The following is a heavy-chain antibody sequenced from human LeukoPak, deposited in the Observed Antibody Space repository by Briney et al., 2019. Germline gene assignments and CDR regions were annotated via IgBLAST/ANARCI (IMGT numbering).Heavy chain of an antibody. CDR3: AKDHRTGTTPPASY. Sequence: GRSLRLSCAASGFTVSSNYMTWVRQAPGKGLEWVAVISYDGSNKYYADSVKGRFTISRDNSKNTLYLQMNSLRAEDTAVYYCAKDHRTGTTPPASYWGQGTLVTVSS. V-gene: IGHV3-30*18. CDR1: GFTVSSNY. J-gene: IGHJ4*02. CDR2: ISYDGSNK. D-gene: IGHD1-7*01.